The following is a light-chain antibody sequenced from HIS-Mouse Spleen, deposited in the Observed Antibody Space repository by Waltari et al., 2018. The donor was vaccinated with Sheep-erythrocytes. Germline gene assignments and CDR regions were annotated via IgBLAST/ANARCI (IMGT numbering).Light chain of an antibody. J-gene: IGKJ4*01. CDR1: QSVRSSY. Sequence: ECGWTQSPGTLSLSPGERATLSCRASQSVRSSYLAWYQQKPGQAHRLLIYGASSRATGIPDRFSGSGSGTDFTLTISRLEPEDFAVYYCQQYGSSPLTFGGGTKVEIK. CDR3: QQYGSSPLT. V-gene: IGKV3-20*01. CDR2: GAS.